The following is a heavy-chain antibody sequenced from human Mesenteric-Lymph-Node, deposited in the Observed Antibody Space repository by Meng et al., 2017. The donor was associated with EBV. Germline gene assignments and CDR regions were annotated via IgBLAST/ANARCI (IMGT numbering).Heavy chain of an antibody. V-gene: IGHV4-4*02. Sequence: QGRLQGSGPGLVKPSGTLSLTCAVSGDSISTSNWWTWVRQPPGKGLEWIGEIYHGGYTNYNPSLKSRVTISVDMSKNQFSLKLSSVTAADTAVYYCARLFAVPGTPSNTFDFWGQGTLVTVSS. CDR2: IYHGGYT. J-gene: IGHJ4*02. CDR3: ARLFAVPGTPSNTFDF. D-gene: IGHD6-19*01. CDR1: GDSISTSNW.